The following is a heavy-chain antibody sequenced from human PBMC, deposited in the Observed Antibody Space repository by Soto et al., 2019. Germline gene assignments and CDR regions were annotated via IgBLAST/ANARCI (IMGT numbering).Heavy chain of an antibody. CDR1: GFTFSSYA. Sequence: GGSLRLSCAASGFTFSSYAMSWVRQAPGKEQKWVSAISGICGCTFYAVSVMGRFTFSSDISKNTLYLQMISLRAEDTVVYYCAKPHYDSSGYYYFGFDYWGQGTLVTVSS. V-gene: IGHV3-23*01. J-gene: IGHJ4*02. CDR2: ISGICGCT. CDR3: AKPHYDSSGYYYFGFDY. D-gene: IGHD3-22*01.